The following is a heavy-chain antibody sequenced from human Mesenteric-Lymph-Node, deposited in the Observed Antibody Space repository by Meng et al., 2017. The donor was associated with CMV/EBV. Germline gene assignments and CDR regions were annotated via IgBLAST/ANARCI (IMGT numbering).Heavy chain of an antibody. Sequence: GESLKISCAASGFTFSSYWMSWVRQAPGKGLEWVGRIKSKTDGGTTDYAAPVKGRFTISRDDSKNTLYLQMNSLKTEDKAVYYCTTDPSYYYYYGMDVWGQGTTVTVSS. V-gene: IGHV3-15*01. CDR1: GFTFSSYW. CDR2: IKSKTDGGTT. CDR3: TTDPSYYYYYGMDV. J-gene: IGHJ6*02.